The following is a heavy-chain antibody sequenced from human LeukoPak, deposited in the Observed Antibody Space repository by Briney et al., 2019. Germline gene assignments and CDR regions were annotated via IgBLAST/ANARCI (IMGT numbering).Heavy chain of an antibody. D-gene: IGHD6-19*01. Sequence: SETLSLTCTVSGGSISSSSYYWGWIRQPPGKGLEWIGSIYYSGSTYYNPSLKSRVTISVDTFKNQFSLKLSSVTAADTAVYYCARLTGIAVAQKWGQGTLVTVSS. CDR1: GGSISSSSYY. CDR3: ARLTGIAVAQK. J-gene: IGHJ4*02. V-gene: IGHV4-39*01. CDR2: IYYSGST.